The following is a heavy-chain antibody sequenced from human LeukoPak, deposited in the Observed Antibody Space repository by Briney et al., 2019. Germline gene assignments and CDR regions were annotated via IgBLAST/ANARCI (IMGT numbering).Heavy chain of an antibody. J-gene: IGHJ5*02. V-gene: IGHV5-51*01. CDR3: ARHREGYSSNWSWFDP. CDR1: GYKISNYW. CDR2: IYPGDSDT. D-gene: IGHD6-13*01. Sequence: KRGESLKISCKGSGYKISNYWIAWVRPVPGKGLEWMGIIYPGDSDTRYSPSFQGQVNISADKSINTAYVQWSSLKASDTAMYYCARHREGYSSNWSWFDPWGQGTLVTVSS.